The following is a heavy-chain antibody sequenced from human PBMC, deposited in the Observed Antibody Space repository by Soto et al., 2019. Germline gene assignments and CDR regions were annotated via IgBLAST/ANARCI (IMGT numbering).Heavy chain of an antibody. V-gene: IGHV4-59*08. J-gene: IGHJ5*02. CDR3: ASASSTTGTKDNWFDP. CDR2: IYYSGST. CDR1: GGSISSYY. D-gene: IGHD1-1*01. Sequence: PSETLSLTCTVSGGSISSYYWSWIRQPPGKGLEWIGYIYYSGSTNYNPSLKSRVTISVDTSKNQFSLKLSSVTAADTAVYYCASASSTTGTKDNWFDPWGQGTLVTVSS.